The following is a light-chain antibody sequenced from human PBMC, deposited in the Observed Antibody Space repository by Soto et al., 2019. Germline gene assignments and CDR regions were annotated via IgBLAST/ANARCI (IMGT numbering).Light chain of an antibody. Sequence: DIVMNQSPLSLPVTPGEPASISCRSSQSLLHSNGYNYLDWYLQKPGQSPQLLIYLGSNRASGVPDRFSGSRSGTDFTLKISSVEAEDVGVYYCMQALQTPLTFGGGTKLEIK. CDR2: LGS. V-gene: IGKV2-28*01. J-gene: IGKJ4*01. CDR1: QSLLHSNGYNY. CDR3: MQALQTPLT.